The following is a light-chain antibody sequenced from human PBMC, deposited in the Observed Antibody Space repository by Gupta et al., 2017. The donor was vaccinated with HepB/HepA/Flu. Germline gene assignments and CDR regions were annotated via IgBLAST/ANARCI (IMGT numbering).Light chain of an antibody. CDR2: EVN. V-gene: IGLV2-23*02. J-gene: IGLJ2*01. CDR1: GSYNL. Sequence: GSYNLVSWYQQHPGKAPKLMVYEVNKRPSRISNRFSGSKSGNTASLTISGLQAEDEADYYCCSYAGNNTVVFGGGTSLTVL. CDR3: CSYAGNNTVV.